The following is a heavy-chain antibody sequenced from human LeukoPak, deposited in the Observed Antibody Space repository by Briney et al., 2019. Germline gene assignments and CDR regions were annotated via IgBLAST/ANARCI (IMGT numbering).Heavy chain of an antibody. CDR3: ARDFGGATVTTYYYYGMDV. V-gene: IGHV1-69*04. CDR1: GGTFSSYA. Sequence: GSSVKVSCKASGGTFSSYAISWVRQAPGQGLEWMGRIIPILGIANYAQKFQGRVTITADKSTSTAYMELSSLRSEDTAVYYCARDFGGATVTTYYYYGMDVWGQGTTVTVSS. CDR2: IIPILGIA. D-gene: IGHD4-17*01. J-gene: IGHJ6*02.